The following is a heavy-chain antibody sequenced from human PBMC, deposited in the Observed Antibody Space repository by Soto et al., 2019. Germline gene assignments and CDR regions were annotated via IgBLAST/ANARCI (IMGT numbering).Heavy chain of an antibody. Sequence: GGSLRLSCAASGFTFSIYGMNWVRQAPGKRLEWVSSISTSGSYMYYADSVKGRFTISRDNAKNSLYLQMNNLRAEDTAVYYCARDWVVDSTGGSLTFWGHGT. D-gene: IGHD2-15*01. V-gene: IGHV3-21*01. CDR2: ISTSGSYM. CDR1: GFTFSIYG. CDR3: ARDWVVDSTGGSLTF. J-gene: IGHJ4*01.